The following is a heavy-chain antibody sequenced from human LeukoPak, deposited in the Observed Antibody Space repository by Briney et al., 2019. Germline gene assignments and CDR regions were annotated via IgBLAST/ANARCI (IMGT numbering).Heavy chain of an antibody. J-gene: IGHJ4*02. Sequence: PSETLSLTCAVYGGSFSGYYWSWIRQPPGKGLEWIGEINHSGSTNHNPSLKSRVTISVDTSKNQFSLKLSSVTAADTAVYYRARHEAFAGMVRGVIGLFDYWGQGTLVTVSS. CDR1: GGSFSGYY. D-gene: IGHD3-10*01. CDR2: INHSGST. V-gene: IGHV4-34*01. CDR3: ARHEAFAGMVRGVIGLFDY.